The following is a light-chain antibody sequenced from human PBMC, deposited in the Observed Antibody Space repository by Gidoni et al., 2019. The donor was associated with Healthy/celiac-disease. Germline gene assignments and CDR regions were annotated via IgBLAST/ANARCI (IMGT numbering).Light chain of an antibody. Sequence: DIVMTQFPDSLVVSLGERATINCKSSQSVLYSSNNKNYLAWYQQKPGQPPKLLIYWASTRESGVPERFSGSESGTDFTLTISSLQAEDVAFYCCQQYYSTPWTFGQGTKVEIK. CDR1: QSVLYSSNNKNY. J-gene: IGKJ1*01. CDR3: QQYYSTPWT. V-gene: IGKV4-1*01. CDR2: WAS.